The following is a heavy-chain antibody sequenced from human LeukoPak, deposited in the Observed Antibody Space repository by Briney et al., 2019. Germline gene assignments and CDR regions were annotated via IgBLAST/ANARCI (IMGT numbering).Heavy chain of an antibody. D-gene: IGHD2-15*01. CDR2: INHSGST. V-gene: IGHV4-34*01. CDR1: GGSFSGYY. Sequence: SETLSLTCAVYGGSFSGYYWSWIRQPPGKGLEWIGEINHSGSTNYNPSLKSRVTISVDTSKNQFSLKLSSVTAADTAVYYCARANYTPYCSGGSCYGGSDNWGQGTLVTVSS. CDR3: ARANYTPYCSGGSCYGGSDN. J-gene: IGHJ4*02.